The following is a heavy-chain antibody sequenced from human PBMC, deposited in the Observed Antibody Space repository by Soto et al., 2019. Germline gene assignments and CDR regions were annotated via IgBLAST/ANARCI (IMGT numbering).Heavy chain of an antibody. D-gene: IGHD1-26*01. CDR3: ARVAGSYYYGMDV. J-gene: IGHJ6*02. CDR2: IYHSGST. CDR1: GGSISSGGYY. Sequence: PSETLSLTCTVSGGSISSGGYYWSWIRQPPGKGLEWIGEIYHSGSTNYNPSLKSRVTISVDKSKNQYSLKLGSVTAADTAVYYCARVAGSYYYGMDVWGQGTTVTVSS. V-gene: IGHV4-39*07.